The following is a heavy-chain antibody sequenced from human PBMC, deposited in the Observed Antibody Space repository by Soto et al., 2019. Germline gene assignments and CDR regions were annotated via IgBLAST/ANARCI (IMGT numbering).Heavy chain of an antibody. CDR2: IYYSGST. CDR1: GGSISSGGYY. D-gene: IGHD3-10*01. CDR3: ARSSWFGELLEPIFDY. V-gene: IGHV4-31*03. Sequence: PSETLSLTCTVSGGSISSGGYYWSWIRQHPGKGLEWIGYIYYSGSTYYNPSLKSRVTISVDTSKNQFSLKLSSVTAADTAVYYCARSSWFGELLEPIFDYWGQGTLVTVSS. J-gene: IGHJ4*02.